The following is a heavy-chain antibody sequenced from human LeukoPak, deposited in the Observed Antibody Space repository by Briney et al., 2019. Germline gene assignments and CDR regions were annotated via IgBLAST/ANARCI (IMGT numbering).Heavy chain of an antibody. D-gene: IGHD6-13*01. CDR3: ASQPAAGYYYYYYMDV. V-gene: IGHV4-61*02. J-gene: IGHJ6*03. Sequence: SQTLSLTCTVSGGSISSGSYYWSWIRQPAGKGLEWIGRIYTSGTTNYNPSLKSRVTISVDTSKNQFSLKLSSVTAADTAVYYCASQPAAGYYYYYYMDVWGKGTTVTISS. CDR2: IYTSGTT. CDR1: GGSISSGSYY.